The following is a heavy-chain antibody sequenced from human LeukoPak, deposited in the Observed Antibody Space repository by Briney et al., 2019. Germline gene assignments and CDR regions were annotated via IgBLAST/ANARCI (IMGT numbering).Heavy chain of an antibody. CDR3: ARAYSSGWYQSGVYFDY. V-gene: IGHV1-2*02. Sequence: ASVKVSCKASGYTFTGYYMHWVRQAPGQGLEWMGWINPNSGGTNYAQKFQGRVTMTRDTSISTAYMELSRLRSDDTAVCYCARAYSSGWYQSGVYFDYWGQGTLVTVSS. D-gene: IGHD6-19*01. CDR1: GYTFTGYY. J-gene: IGHJ4*02. CDR2: INPNSGGT.